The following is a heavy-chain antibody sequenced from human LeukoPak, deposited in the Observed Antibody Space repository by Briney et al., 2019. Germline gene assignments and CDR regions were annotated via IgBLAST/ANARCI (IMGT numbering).Heavy chain of an antibody. J-gene: IGHJ2*01. CDR1: GFTFSAYW. Sequence: GGSLRLSCAASGFTFSAYWMTWVRQAPGKGLEWVANIRQDGSEIYYVDAVKGRFTISRDNAKNLLYLQMNSLRVEDTAVHYCTRPGAAAGTRYYYDLWGRGTLVTVSS. D-gene: IGHD6-13*01. CDR3: TRPGAAAGTRYYYDL. V-gene: IGHV3-7*01. CDR2: IRQDGSEI.